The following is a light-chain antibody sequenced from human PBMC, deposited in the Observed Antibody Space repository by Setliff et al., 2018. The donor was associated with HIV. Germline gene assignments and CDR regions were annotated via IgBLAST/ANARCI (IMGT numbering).Light chain of an antibody. CDR1: GSNIENNY. Sequence: SVLTQPPSVSAAPGQKVTISCSGSGSNIENNYVSWYQQLPGTAPKLLIYENYKRPSGISDRFSGSKSGTSATLDITGLQTGDEADYYCGTWDSSLSAGCVFGTGTKV. J-gene: IGLJ1*01. CDR2: ENY. V-gene: IGLV1-51*02. CDR3: GTWDSSLSAGCV.